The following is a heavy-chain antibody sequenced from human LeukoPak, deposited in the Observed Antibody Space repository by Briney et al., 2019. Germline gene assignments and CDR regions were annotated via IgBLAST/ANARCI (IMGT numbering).Heavy chain of an antibody. Sequence: GASVKVSCKASGYTFTSYYMHWVRQAPGQGLEWMGIINPSGGSTSYAQKFQGRVTMTRDTSTSTVYMEPSSLRSEDTAVYYCARDLVDIVVVPAAPGGRDYYYYMDVWGKGTTVTVSS. V-gene: IGHV1-46*01. CDR1: GYTFTSYY. CDR2: INPSGGST. J-gene: IGHJ6*03. CDR3: ARDLVDIVVVPAAPGGRDYYYYMDV. D-gene: IGHD2-2*03.